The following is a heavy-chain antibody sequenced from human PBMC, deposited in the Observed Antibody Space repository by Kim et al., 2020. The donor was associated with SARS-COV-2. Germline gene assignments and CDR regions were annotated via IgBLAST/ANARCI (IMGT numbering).Heavy chain of an antibody. CDR1: GYTFTNYA. D-gene: IGHD6-19*01. CDR3: ARVSGPVGWYYTFDI. V-gene: IGHV1-3*04. Sequence: ASVKVSCKASGYTFTNYAIHWVRQAPGQRLEWMGWINTGNGYTKYSQKFQGRVPITRDTSASTAYMELSSLRSEDTAVYYCARVSGPVGWYYTFDIWGQGTMVTVSS. CDR2: INTGNGYT. J-gene: IGHJ3*02.